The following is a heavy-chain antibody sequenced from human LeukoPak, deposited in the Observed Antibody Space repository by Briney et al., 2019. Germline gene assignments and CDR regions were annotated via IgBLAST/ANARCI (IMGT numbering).Heavy chain of an antibody. D-gene: IGHD2-15*01. Sequence: GGSLRLSCAASGFTFSKSAMNWVRQTPGKGLEWVSAVSSSGGDTYYADSVKDRFTISRDNSKNTLYLQMNSLRGEDTAVYYCARKVDCRDANCYSYLDFWGQGALVSVPS. CDR2: VSSSGGDT. CDR3: ARKVDCRDANCYSYLDF. J-gene: IGHJ4*02. V-gene: IGHV3-23*01. CDR1: GFTFSKSA.